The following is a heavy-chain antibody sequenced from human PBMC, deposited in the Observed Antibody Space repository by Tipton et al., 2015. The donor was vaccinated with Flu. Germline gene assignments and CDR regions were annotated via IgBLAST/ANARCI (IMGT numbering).Heavy chain of an antibody. V-gene: IGHV4-38-2*02. CDR1: GDSISSRYY. D-gene: IGHD3-10*01. J-gene: IGHJ4*02. Sequence: TLSLTCTIYGDSISSRYYWGWIRQPPGKGLEWIGNIYRTGSTYHNPSLKSRVTISADTWKTQFSLKLGSVTAADTAVYYCARLTYYYGSGTSDCWGQGTLLTVSS. CDR3: ARLTYYYGSGTSDC. CDR2: IYRTGST.